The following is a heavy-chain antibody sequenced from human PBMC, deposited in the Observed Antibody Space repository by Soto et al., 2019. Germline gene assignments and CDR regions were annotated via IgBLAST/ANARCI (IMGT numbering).Heavy chain of an antibody. D-gene: IGHD6-13*01. CDR3: TRRRAAAGDWYFDL. J-gene: IGHJ2*01. V-gene: IGHV3-73*02. Sequence: EVQLVESGGGLVQPGGSLKLSCAASGFTFSGSAMHWVRQASGKGLEWVGRIRSKANSYATAYAASVKGRFTISRDDSKNTAYLQMNSLKTEDTAVYYCTRRRAAAGDWYFDLWGRGTLVTVSS. CDR2: IRSKANSYAT. CDR1: GFTFSGSA.